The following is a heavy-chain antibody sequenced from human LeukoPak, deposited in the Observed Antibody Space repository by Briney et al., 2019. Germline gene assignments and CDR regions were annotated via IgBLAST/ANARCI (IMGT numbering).Heavy chain of an antibody. Sequence: PSQTLSLTCTVSGGSISSGDYYWSWIRQPPGKGLEWIGYIYYSGSTYYNPSLKSRVTISVDTSKNQFSLKLSSVTAADTAVYYCARGGITIFGVVGRAFDIWGQGTMVTVS. CDR1: GGSISSGDYY. J-gene: IGHJ3*02. CDR3: ARGGITIFGVVGRAFDI. CDR2: IYYSGST. V-gene: IGHV4-30-4*01. D-gene: IGHD3-3*01.